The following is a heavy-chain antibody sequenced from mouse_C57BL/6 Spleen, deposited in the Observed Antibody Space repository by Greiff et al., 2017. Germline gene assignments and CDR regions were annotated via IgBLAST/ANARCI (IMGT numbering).Heavy chain of an antibody. V-gene: IGHV1-18*01. CDR3: ARRGDSSGYDAMDY. Sequence: VQLKESGPELVKPGASVKIPCKASGYTFTDYNMDWVKQSHGKSLEWIGDINPNNGGTIYNQKFKGKATLTVDKSSSTAYMELRSLTSEDTAVYYCARRGDSSGYDAMDYWGQGTSVTVSS. CDR1: GYTFTDYN. D-gene: IGHD3-2*02. J-gene: IGHJ4*01. CDR2: INPNNGGT.